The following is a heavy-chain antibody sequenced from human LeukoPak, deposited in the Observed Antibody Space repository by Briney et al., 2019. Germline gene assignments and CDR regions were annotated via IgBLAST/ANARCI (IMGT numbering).Heavy chain of an antibody. V-gene: IGHV3-21*01. D-gene: IGHD4-17*01. Sequence: GGSLRLSCAASGFTFRDYTMNWVRQSPGKGLQWVSYVSFGSSYISYADSLKGRFTISRDDAKSSVYLEMSSLRAEDTAVYYCARASTEYAVTDGFDTWGPGTLVTVSS. CDR1: GFTFRDYT. CDR3: ARASTEYAVTDGFDT. J-gene: IGHJ5*02. CDR2: VSFGSSYI.